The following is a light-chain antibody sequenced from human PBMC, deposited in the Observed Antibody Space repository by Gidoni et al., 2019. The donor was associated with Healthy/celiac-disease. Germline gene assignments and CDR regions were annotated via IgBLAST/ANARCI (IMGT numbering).Light chain of an antibody. V-gene: IGKV1-39*01. Sequence: DIQMTQSPSSLSASVGDRVTITCRASQSISSYLNWYQQKPGKAPKLLIYAAPSLQSGVPSRFSGSGSGTDFTLTISSLQPEDFATYYCQPSYSTPYTFGQGTKLEIK. CDR1: QSISSY. CDR2: AAP. CDR3: QPSYSTPYT. J-gene: IGKJ2*01.